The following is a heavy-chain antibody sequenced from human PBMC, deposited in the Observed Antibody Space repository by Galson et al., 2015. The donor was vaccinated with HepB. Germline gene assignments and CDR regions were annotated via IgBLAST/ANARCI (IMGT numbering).Heavy chain of an antibody. CDR2: ISSSGDTI. D-gene: IGHD1-1*01. CDR1: GVIFSDYY. CDR3: ARTTLGWFDP. V-gene: IGHV3-11*01. Sequence: SLRLSCAASGVIFSDYYMSWVRQAPGKGLEWISYISSSGDTISYADSVKGRFTVSRDNIKKSLFLQMNSLRDDDTAVYYCARTTLGWFDPWGQGTLVTVSS. J-gene: IGHJ5*02.